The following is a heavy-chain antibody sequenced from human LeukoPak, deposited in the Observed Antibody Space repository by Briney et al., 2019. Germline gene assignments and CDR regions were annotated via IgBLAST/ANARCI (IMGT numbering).Heavy chain of an antibody. V-gene: IGHV3-30*02. CDR3: ANSRVVEGY. CDR2: IRYDGTNK. J-gene: IGHJ4*02. CDR1: GFIFNTYD. D-gene: IGHD2-15*01. Sequence: GGSLRLSCAASGFIFNTYDMHWVRQAPGKGLEWVAFIRYDGTNKYYAVSVKGRFTISRDNSKDTLYLQMNSLRAEDTALYYCANSRVVEGYWGQGTLVTVSS.